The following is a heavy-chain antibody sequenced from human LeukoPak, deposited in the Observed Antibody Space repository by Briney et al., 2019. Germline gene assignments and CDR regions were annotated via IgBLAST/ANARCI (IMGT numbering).Heavy chain of an antibody. CDR3: AKDRRIVAVGPRRTIKNWLDP. CDR2: IKQDGSEK. V-gene: IGHV3-7*03. Sequence: SGGSLRLSCAASGFTFSSYWMSWVRQAPGKGLEWVANIKQDGSEKYYVDSVKGRFTISRDNSKNTLYLQMKSLRAEDTAVYYCAKDRRIVAVGPRRTIKNWLDPWGQGTLVTVSS. D-gene: IGHD6-13*01. J-gene: IGHJ5*02. CDR1: GFTFSSYW.